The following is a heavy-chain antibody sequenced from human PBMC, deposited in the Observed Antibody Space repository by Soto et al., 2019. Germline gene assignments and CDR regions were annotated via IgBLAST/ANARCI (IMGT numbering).Heavy chain of an antibody. J-gene: IGHJ4*02. CDR3: ARELPRNYYDSSGYYYLCDY. CDR2: IWYDGSNK. V-gene: IGHV3-33*01. Sequence: QVQLVESGGGVVQPGRSLRLSCAASGFTFSSYGMHWVRQAPGKGLEWVALIWYDGSNKYYADSVKGRFTISRDNSKNTLYLQMNSLRVEDTAVYYCARELPRNYYDSSGYYYLCDYWGQGTLVTVSS. CDR1: GFTFSSYG. D-gene: IGHD3-22*01.